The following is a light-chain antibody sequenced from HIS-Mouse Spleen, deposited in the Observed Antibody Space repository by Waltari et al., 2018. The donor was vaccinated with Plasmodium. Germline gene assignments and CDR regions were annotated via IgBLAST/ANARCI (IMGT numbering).Light chain of an antibody. CDR1: ALPKNY. J-gene: IGLJ3*02. CDR3: YSTDSSGNHRV. V-gene: IGLV3-10*01. Sequence: SYELTQPPSVSVSPGQTARITCSGEALPKNYAYWYQQKPGQAPVLVIYEDSKRPSGIPERFSGSSSGTMATLTISGAQVEDEADYYCYSTDSSGNHRVFGGGTKLTVL. CDR2: EDS.